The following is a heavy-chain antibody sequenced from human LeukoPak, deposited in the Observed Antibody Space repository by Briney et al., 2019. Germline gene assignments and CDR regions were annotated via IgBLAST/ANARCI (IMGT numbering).Heavy chain of an antibody. CDR1: GFTFDDYA. CDR3: ARVRGVYSYGHPYYFDD. D-gene: IGHD5-18*01. V-gene: IGHV3-9*01. Sequence: GRSLRLSCAASGFTFDDYAMHWVRQGPGKGLEWASGISLNSGSIGYADSVKGRFTISRDNAKNSLYLQMNSLKAEDTAVYYCARVRGVYSYGHPYYFDDWGQGTLVTVSS. CDR2: ISLNSGSI. J-gene: IGHJ4*02.